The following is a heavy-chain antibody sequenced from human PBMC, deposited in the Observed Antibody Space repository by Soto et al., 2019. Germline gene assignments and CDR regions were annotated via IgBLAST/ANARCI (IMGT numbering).Heavy chain of an antibody. D-gene: IGHD1-20*01. CDR3: ARNLYNTGSFDH. CDR2: MTPNSGDT. V-gene: IGHV1-8*02. CDR1: GYTFTSYD. J-gene: IGHJ4*02. Sequence: QVQLVQSGAEVKKPGASVKVSCKASGYTFTSYDINWVRQAPGQGPEWVGWMTPNSGDTGYAQTFQGRVTLTRDTYRSTAYMELSSLTSEDTAVYYCARNLYNTGSFDHWGQGTLVTVSS.